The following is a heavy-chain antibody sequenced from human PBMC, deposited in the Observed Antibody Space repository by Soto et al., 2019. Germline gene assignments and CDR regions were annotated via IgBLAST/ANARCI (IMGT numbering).Heavy chain of an antibody. CDR2: IYPGDSDT. Sequence: GESLKISCNGSGYSFTSYWICWVRQMPWKGLEWMGIIYPGDSDTRYSPSFQGQVTISADKSISTAYLQWSSLKASDTAMYYCARSIVVVTATYFDYWGQGTLVTVSS. D-gene: IGHD2-21*02. J-gene: IGHJ4*02. CDR3: ARSIVVVTATYFDY. V-gene: IGHV5-51*01. CDR1: GYSFTSYW.